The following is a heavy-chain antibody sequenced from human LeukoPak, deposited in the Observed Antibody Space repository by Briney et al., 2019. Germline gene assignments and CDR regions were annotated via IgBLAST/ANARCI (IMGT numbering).Heavy chain of an antibody. J-gene: IGHJ6*04. V-gene: IGHV3-23*01. CDR1: GFTFSSYA. CDR3: AKDPYGGDDYDNLDV. CDR2: ISGSGGST. D-gene: IGHD5-24*01. Sequence: PGRSLRLSCAASGFTFSSYAMSWVRQAPGKGLEWVSAISGSGGSTYYADSVKGRFTISRDNSKNTLYLQMNSLRAEDTAVYYCAKDPYGGDDYDNLDVWGKGTTVTVSS.